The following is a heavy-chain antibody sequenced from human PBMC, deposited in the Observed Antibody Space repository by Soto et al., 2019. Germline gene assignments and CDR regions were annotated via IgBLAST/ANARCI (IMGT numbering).Heavy chain of an antibody. J-gene: IGHJ4*02. CDR3: ARDRAVIVTNCDPSIES. D-gene: IGHD3-16*02. CDR2: IWYDGSNK. CDR1: GFTFSSYG. V-gene: IGHV3-33*01. Sequence: GGSLRLSCAASGFTFSSYGMHWVRQAPGKGLEWVAVIWYDGSNKYYADSVKGRFTISRDNARDTLYLQMNGLIAEDTAIYYCARDRAVIVTNCDPSIESWGLATRVTVTS.